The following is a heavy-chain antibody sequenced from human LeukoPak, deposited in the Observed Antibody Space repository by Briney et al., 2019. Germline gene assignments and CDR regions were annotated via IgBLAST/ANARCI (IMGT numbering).Heavy chain of an antibody. CDR1: GFTFSSYA. J-gene: IGHJ6*04. D-gene: IGHD5-12*01. V-gene: IGHV3-30*04. CDR2: ISYDGSNK. CDR3: ARDPRGSYYYYGMDV. Sequence: GGSLRLSCAASGFTFSSYAMHWVRQAPGQGLEWVAVISYDGSNKYYADSVKGRFTISRDNSKNTLYLQMNSLRAEDTAVYYCARDPRGSYYYYGMDVWGKGTTVTVSS.